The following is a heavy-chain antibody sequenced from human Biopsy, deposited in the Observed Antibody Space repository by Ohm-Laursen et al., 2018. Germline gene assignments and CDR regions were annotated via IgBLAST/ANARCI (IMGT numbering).Heavy chain of an antibody. CDR2: INSKTGAT. CDR1: SYTFTDYT. V-gene: IGHV1-2*02. CDR3: ARDPLNGHKHFDY. Sequence: ASVKVSCKASSYTFTDYTIHWMRQAPGQGLEWLGYINSKTGATNYAQKLQGRVTMTRDTSISTAYLALGSLRSADTAIYYCARDPLNGHKHFDYWGQGSLVTVSS. D-gene: IGHD2-8*01. J-gene: IGHJ4*02.